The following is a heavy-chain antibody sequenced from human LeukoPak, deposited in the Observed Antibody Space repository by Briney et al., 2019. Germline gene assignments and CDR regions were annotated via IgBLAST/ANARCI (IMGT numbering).Heavy chain of an antibody. CDR3: ARDRRRYYGQDYYFYY. D-gene: IGHD3-10*01. CDR2: ISSGSSHT. CDR1: KFTFSSYN. V-gene: IGHV3-21*05. Sequence: GGSLRLSCAASKFTFSSYNMNWVRQAPGKGLEWVSYISSGSSHTNYVDSVKGRFTISRDNAKNSLYLQMNSLRAEDTAVYYCARDRRRYYGQDYYFYYWGQGTLVTVSS. J-gene: IGHJ4*02.